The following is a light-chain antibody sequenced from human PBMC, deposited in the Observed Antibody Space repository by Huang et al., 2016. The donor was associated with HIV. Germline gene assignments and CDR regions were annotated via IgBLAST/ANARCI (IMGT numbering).Light chain of an antibody. CDR2: DAT. CDR3: QQYVSSPRT. Sequence: EIVLTQSPGTLSLSPGERATLSCRASQSVSSTYLTWYQQKSGQAPGLLVYDATNRATGIRDRFSGRGSGTDFTLTISRLEPEDFAVYYCQQYVSSPRTFGQGTKVEIK. V-gene: IGKV3-20*01. CDR1: QSVSSTY. J-gene: IGKJ1*01.